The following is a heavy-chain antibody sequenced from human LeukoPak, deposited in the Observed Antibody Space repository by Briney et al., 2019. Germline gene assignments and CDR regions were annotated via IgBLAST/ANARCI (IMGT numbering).Heavy chain of an antibody. Sequence: SETLSLTCAVYGGSFSGYYWSWIRQPPGKGLEWIGYIYYSGSTYYNPSLKSRVTISVDTSKNQFSLKLSSVTAADTAVYYCARVLMPVGSGSPPDYWGQGTLVTVSS. CDR3: ARVLMPVGSGSPPDY. CDR2: IYYSGST. CDR1: GGSFSGYY. J-gene: IGHJ4*02. D-gene: IGHD3-10*01. V-gene: IGHV4-34*01.